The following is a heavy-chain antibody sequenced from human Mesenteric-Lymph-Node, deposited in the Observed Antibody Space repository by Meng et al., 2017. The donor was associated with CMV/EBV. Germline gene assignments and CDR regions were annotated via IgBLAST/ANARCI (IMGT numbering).Heavy chain of an antibody. Sequence: LSCASSGFTFHSSAMSWVRQAPGKGLEWVSLISSGGIPTYYADSVKGRFTISRDNSKLYLEMNSLRADDTAIYYCAKGSYGRVYFDYWGQGTLVTVSS. V-gene: IGHV3-23*03. CDR1: GFTFHSSA. CDR2: ISSGGIPT. D-gene: IGHD2-15*01. J-gene: IGHJ4*02. CDR3: AKGSYGRVYFDY.